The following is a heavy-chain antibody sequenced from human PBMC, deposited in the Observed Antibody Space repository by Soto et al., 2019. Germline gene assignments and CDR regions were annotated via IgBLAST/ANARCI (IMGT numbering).Heavy chain of an antibody. D-gene: IGHD3-9*01. V-gene: IGHV3-49*04. CDR2: IRGKPNGGAT. Sequence: PGGSQRVTCTASGFTFGDYDMKRVRQAPGKGLEWVGFIRGKPNGGATDYAASLNGRFTISRDASSSVAYLQLTGLKTEDTLVYSCTRDFHGQCIDDMHMGGQGTRV. CDR3: TRDFHGQCIDDMHM. J-gene: IGHJ6*02. CDR1: GFTFGDYD.